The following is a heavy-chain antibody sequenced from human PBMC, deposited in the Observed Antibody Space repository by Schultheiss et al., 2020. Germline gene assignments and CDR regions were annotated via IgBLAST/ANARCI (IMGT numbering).Heavy chain of an antibody. CDR1: GFTFSSYW. CDR2: TKEDGSEK. J-gene: IGHJ4*02. Sequence: GGSLRLSCAASGFTFSSYWMAWVRQAPGKGLEWVANTKEDGSEKYYVDSVKGRFTISRDNAKNSLYLQMNSLRAEDTAVYYCARGSQRLRAHDYWGQGTLVNVSS. V-gene: IGHV3-7*03. D-gene: IGHD6-25*01. CDR3: ARGSQRLRAHDY.